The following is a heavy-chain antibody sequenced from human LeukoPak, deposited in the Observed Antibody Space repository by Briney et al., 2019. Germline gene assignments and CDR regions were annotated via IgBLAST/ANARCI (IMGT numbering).Heavy chain of an antibody. Sequence: GRSLRLSCAASGFTFSSYGMHWVRQAPGKGLEWVAVISYDGSNKYYADSVKGRFTISRDNSKNTLYLQMNSLRAEDTAVYYCAKTWQLGYWGQGTLVTVSS. CDR2: ISYDGSNK. D-gene: IGHD6-6*01. V-gene: IGHV3-30*18. CDR1: GFTFSSYG. J-gene: IGHJ4*02. CDR3: AKTWQLGY.